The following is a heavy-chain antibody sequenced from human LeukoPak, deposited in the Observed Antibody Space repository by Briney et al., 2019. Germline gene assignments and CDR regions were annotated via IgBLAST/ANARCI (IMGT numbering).Heavy chain of an antibody. J-gene: IGHJ6*02. D-gene: IGHD3-22*01. CDR2: INYSGGT. CDR1: GGSINSYY. CDR3: ARYYYDSSGYSHGMDV. V-gene: IGHV4-59*08. Sequence: SETLSLTCIVSGGSINSYYWSWIRQPPGKGLEWIGHINYSGGTKYNPSVKSRVTISVDTPTNQFSLKLSSVTAADTAVYYCARYYYDSSGYSHGMDVWGQGTTVTVSS.